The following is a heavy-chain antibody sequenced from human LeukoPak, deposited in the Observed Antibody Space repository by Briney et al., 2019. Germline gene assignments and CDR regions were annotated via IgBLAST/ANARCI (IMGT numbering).Heavy chain of an antibody. D-gene: IGHD6-6*01. CDR2: ISGSGGST. J-gene: IGHJ4*02. Sequence: GGSLRLSCAASGFTFSSYAMSWVRQAPGKGLEWVSAISGSGGSTYYADSVKGRFTISRDNSKNAVYLQMNSLRAEDTAVYYCAKDLGGYSSSVRGASHWGQGTLVTVSS. V-gene: IGHV3-23*01. CDR3: AKDLGGYSSSVRGASH. CDR1: GFTFSSYA.